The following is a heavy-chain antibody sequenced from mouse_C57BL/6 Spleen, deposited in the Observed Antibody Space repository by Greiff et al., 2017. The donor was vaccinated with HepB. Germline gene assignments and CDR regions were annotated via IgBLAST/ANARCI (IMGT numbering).Heavy chain of an antibody. J-gene: IGHJ1*03. V-gene: IGHV5-17*01. CDR3: ARPYGNYDWYFDV. Sequence: EVMLVESGGGLVKPGGSLKLSCAASGFTFSDYGMHWVRQAPEKGLEWVACISSGSSTIYYADTVKGRFTISRDNAKNTLFLQMTSLRSEDTAMYYCARPYGNYDWYFDVWGTGTTVTVSS. D-gene: IGHD2-1*01. CDR1: GFTFSDYG. CDR2: ISSGSSTI.